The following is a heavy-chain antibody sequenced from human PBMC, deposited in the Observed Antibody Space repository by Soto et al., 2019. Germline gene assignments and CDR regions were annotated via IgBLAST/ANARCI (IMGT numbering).Heavy chain of an antibody. J-gene: IGHJ5*02. Sequence: GALRLSCAASGFTFSDYAMTWVRQAPGKGLDWVASISGSGFTPYYAASVKGRFTISRDNSKNMVYLQMNSLRVEDTAIYYCVNSDSTSAPWGQGSLVTVSS. CDR2: ISGSGFTP. CDR3: VNSDSTSAP. V-gene: IGHV3-23*01. CDR1: GFTFSDYA. D-gene: IGHD6-13*01.